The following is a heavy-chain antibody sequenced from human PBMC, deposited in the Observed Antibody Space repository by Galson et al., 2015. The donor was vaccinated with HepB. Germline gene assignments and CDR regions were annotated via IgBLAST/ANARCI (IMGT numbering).Heavy chain of an antibody. D-gene: IGHD6-13*01. CDR3: ARGGIAAAGTLGY. CDR1: GGTFSSYT. V-gene: IGHV1-69*02. CDR2: IIPMLGIA. Sequence: VSCKASGGTFSSYTISWVRQAPGQGLEWMGRIIPMLGIANYAQKFQGRITMTADKTTSTAYMEVSSLRSEDTAVYYCARGGIAAAGTLGYWGQGTLVTVSS. J-gene: IGHJ4*02.